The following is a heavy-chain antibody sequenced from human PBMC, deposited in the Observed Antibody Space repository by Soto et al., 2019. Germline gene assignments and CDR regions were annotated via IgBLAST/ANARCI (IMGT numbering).Heavy chain of an antibody. V-gene: IGHV1-58*02. J-gene: IGHJ6*03. D-gene: IGHD3-9*01. CDR3: AARTGYYPTYYYSDV. CDR2: IVVGRGNT. CDR1: GFTFTNSA. Sequence: QMPLVQSGPEVKKPGTSVKVSCKASGFTFTNSAIQWVRQTRGQRLKWIGWIVVGRGNTNYAQKLQERPTITRDMSTSTAYMELSSLRSEDPAIYYCAARTGYYPTYYYSDVWGKGTTVTVAS.